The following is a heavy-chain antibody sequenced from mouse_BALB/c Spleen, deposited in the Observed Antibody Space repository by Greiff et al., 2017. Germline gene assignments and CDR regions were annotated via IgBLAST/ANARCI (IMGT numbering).Heavy chain of an antibody. D-gene: IGHD2-4*01. CDR1: GDSITSGY. V-gene: IGHV3-8*02. Sequence: EVKLVESGPSLVKPSQTLSLTCSVTGDSITSGYWNWIRKFPGNKLEYMGYISYSGSTYYNPSLKSRISITRDTSKNQYYLQLNSVTTEDTATYYCARWDYGQAWFAYWGQGTLVTVSA. CDR3: ARWDYGQAWFAY. J-gene: IGHJ3*01. CDR2: ISYSGST.